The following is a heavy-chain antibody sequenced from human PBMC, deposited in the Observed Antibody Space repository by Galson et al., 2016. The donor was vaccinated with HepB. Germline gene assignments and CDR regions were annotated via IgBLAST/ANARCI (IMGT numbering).Heavy chain of an antibody. Sequence: SLRLSCAASGFTFSNFAMTWVRRAPGTGLAWVAIISRGAGRTSYSDSVKGRFTISRDNSKNTLFLQMHSLSADDTAVCYCGRPSRISVTLDFLVHFHYWGQGTLVTVSS. J-gene: IGHJ4*02. CDR3: GRPSRISVTLDFLVHFHY. CDR2: ISRGAGRT. D-gene: IGHD3-3*02. CDR1: GFTFSNFA. V-gene: IGHV3-23*01.